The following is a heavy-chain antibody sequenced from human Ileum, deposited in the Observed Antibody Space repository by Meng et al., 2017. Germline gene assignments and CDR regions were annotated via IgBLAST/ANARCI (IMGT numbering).Heavy chain of an antibody. CDR1: GFTFTDAR. CDR3: TYGVSFGGWYTNVDY. V-gene: IGHV3-15*01. CDR2: IKSKSYGERT. D-gene: IGHD6-19*01. J-gene: IGHJ4*02. Sequence: GESLKISCAGSGFTFTDARMSWFRQAPGKGLEWVGRIKSKSYGERTEYAAPVKGRFTISRDDSKNMFYLQMNSLKIEDTAVYYCTYGVSFGGWYTNVDYWGRGTLVTVSS.